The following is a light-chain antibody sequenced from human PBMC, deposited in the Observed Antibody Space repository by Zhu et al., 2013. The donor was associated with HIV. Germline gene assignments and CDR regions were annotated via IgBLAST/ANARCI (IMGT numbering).Light chain of an antibody. CDR2: ATS. CDR3: QQSFSSPLT. CDR1: QSIYNY. J-gene: IGKJ4*01. Sequence: DIQLTQSPSSLSASVGDRVTITCRASQSIYNYLNWYKQKPGKAPNLLIYATSSLQSGVPSRFSGSGSGTDFTFTISNLQPEDFATYYCQQSFSSPLTFGGGTKVEIK. V-gene: IGKV1-39*01.